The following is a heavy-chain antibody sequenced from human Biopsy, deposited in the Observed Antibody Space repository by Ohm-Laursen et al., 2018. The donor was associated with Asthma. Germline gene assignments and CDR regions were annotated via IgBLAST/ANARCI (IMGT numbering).Heavy chain of an antibody. D-gene: IGHD2-15*01. V-gene: IGHV4-59*07. CDR1: GVSIRSYY. Sequence: SDTLSLTCTVSGVSIRSYYWPWIRRPPGKGLEWIGNIHYSGSTYSNPSLKSRVTISVDTSKKQISLRLSSVIAADTAVYYCAGFCSGGNCPDHWGPGTLVTVSS. CDR2: IHYSGST. J-gene: IGHJ4*02. CDR3: AGFCSGGNCPDH.